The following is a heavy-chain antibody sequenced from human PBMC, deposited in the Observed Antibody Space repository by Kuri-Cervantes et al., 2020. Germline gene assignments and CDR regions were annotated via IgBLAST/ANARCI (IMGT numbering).Heavy chain of an antibody. V-gene: IGHV1-18*01. CDR3: ATVSGSYKRNYFDY. D-gene: IGHD1-26*01. J-gene: IGHJ4*02. CDR1: GYALTSYG. CDR2: INAYNGDT. Sequence: ASVKVSCKASGYALTSYGITWVRQAPGQGLEWMGWINAYNGDTNYAQKFQGRVTMTTDTPTSAAYMELRSLRSDDTAMYYCATVSGSYKRNYFDYWGQGTLVTVSS.